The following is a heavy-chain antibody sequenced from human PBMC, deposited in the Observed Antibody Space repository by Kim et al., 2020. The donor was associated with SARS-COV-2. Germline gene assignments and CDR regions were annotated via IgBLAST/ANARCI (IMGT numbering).Heavy chain of an antibody. CDR1: GDSLSSNSAA. J-gene: IGHJ3*02. D-gene: IGHD2-2*01. CDR2: TYYRSRWYN. Sequence: SQTLSLTCAISGDSLSSNSAAWNWIRQSPSRGLEWLGRTYYRSRWYNDYAVSVKSRITISPDTSKNQFSLQLNSVTPRDTAVSYCARASFTCVSTTCIPDDAFDIWGQGTMGTVSS. CDR3: ARASFTCVSTTCIPDDAFDI. V-gene: IGHV6-1*01.